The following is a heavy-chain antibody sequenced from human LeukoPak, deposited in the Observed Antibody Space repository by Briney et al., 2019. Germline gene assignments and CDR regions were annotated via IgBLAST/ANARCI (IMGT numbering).Heavy chain of an antibody. CDR3: AKDRRGDYYYYMDV. V-gene: IGHV3-30*02. Sequence: GSLRLSCAASGFTFSNYGMHWVRQAPGKGLEWVAFIRYDGSNKYYADSVKGRFTISRDNSKNTLYLQMNSLRAEDTAVYYCAKDRRGDYYYYMDVWGKGTTVTVSS. J-gene: IGHJ6*03. CDR2: IRYDGSNK. CDR1: GFTFSNYG. D-gene: IGHD3-10*01.